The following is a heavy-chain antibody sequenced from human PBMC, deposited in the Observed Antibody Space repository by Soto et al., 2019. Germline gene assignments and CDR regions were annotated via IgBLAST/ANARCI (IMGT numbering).Heavy chain of an antibody. CDR2: INAGNDNI. D-gene: IGHD2-15*01. Sequence: ASVKVSCKASGYTFTRYTMYWVRQAPGQRLECMGWINAGNDNIKYSQKFQGRVTITTDTSASTAYMELSSLRSEDTAVYYCARDLGGWPDYWGQGTLVTVSS. V-gene: IGHV1-3*01. CDR1: GYTFTRYT. CDR3: ARDLGGWPDY. J-gene: IGHJ4*02.